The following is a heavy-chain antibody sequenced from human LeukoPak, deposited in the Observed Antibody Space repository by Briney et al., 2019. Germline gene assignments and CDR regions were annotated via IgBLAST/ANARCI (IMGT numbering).Heavy chain of an antibody. CDR2: IKEDGSEK. V-gene: IGHV3-7*04. J-gene: IGHJ4*02. CDR1: GLTFSNYW. Sequence: GGSLRLSCGASGLTFSNYWMSWVRQAPGKGLEWVANIKEDGSEKNYVDSAKGRFTISRDNAKDSLYLQMNSLRAEDTAVYYCARDIPQGLSYFDYWGQGTLVTVSS. CDR3: ARDIPQGLSYFDY. D-gene: IGHD2-2*02.